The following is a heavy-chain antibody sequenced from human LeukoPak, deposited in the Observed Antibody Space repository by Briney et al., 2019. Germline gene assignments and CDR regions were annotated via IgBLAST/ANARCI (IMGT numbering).Heavy chain of an antibody. CDR2: INHSGGT. CDR1: GGSFSGYS. J-gene: IGHJ4*02. D-gene: IGHD2-2*01. Sequence: SETLSLTCAVYGGSFSGYSWNWIRQPPVKGLEWIGEINHSGGTNYNPSLKSRVTISVDTSKKQFSLKLSSVTAADTAVYYCAREVVPAAIDYWGQGTLVTVSS. V-gene: IGHV4-34*01. CDR3: AREVVPAAIDY.